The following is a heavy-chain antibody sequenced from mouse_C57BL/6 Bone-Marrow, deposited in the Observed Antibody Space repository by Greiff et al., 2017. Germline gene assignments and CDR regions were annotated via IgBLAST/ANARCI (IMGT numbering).Heavy chain of an antibody. CDR2: IWSGGST. CDR3: ARKGQLGRDWFAY. Sequence: QVQLKESGPGLVQPSQSLSITCTVSGFSLTSYGVHWVRQSPGKGLEWLGVIWSGGSTDYNAAFISRLSISKDNSKSQVFFKMNSLQADDTAIYYCARKGQLGRDWFAYWGQGTLVTVSA. J-gene: IGHJ3*01. V-gene: IGHV2-2*01. D-gene: IGHD4-1*02. CDR1: GFSLTSYG.